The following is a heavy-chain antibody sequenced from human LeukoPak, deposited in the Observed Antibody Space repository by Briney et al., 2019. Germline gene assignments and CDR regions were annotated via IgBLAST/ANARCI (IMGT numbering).Heavy chain of an antibody. CDR2: IFGSGGSP. CDR3: GKTTVGYSSGQKPAWPVDY. Sequence: GGSLRLPCEASGFTFGSHAMYWVRQAPGKGLEWVAGIFGSGGSPHYADPVKGRFTISRDNSRNTVYLQINSLRAEDTAVYYCGKTTVGYSSGQKPAWPVDYWGQGTLVTVSS. V-gene: IGHV3-23*01. J-gene: IGHJ4*02. D-gene: IGHD5-18*01. CDR1: GFTFGSHA.